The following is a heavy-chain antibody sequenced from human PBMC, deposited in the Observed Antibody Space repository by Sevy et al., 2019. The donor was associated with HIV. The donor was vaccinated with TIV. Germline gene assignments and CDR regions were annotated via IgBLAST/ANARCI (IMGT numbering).Heavy chain of an antibody. Sequence: GGTLRLSCAASGFTFSSYAMSWVRQAPGKGLEWVSAISGSGGSTYYADSVKGRFTISRDNSKNTLYLQMNSLRAEDTAVYYCAKDHCSSTSCYALNWFDPWGQGTLVTVSS. J-gene: IGHJ5*02. CDR1: GFTFSSYA. CDR3: AKDHCSSTSCYALNWFDP. D-gene: IGHD2-2*01. CDR2: ISGSGGST. V-gene: IGHV3-23*01.